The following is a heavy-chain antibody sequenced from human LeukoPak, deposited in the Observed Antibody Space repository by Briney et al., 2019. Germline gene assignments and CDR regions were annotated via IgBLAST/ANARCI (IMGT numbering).Heavy chain of an antibody. D-gene: IGHD2-2*02. Sequence: GGSLRLSCAASGFTFSDYTMNWVRQAPGKGLEWVSSISSGGTYKYYADSVKGRFTISRDNAKNSLYLQMNSLGAEDTAVYYCASLGCSSTSCYNYWGQGTLVTVSS. CDR1: GFTFSDYT. J-gene: IGHJ4*02. CDR3: ASLGCSSTSCYNY. V-gene: IGHV3-21*01. CDR2: ISSGGTYK.